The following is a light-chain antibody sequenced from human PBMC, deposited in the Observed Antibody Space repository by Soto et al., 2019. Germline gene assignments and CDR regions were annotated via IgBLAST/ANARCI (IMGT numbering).Light chain of an antibody. Sequence: DLQMTQSPSSLAAAVGDRVTIPCRASQDIGNYLNWYQQKPGKAPQLLIYGASSLQSGVPSRFSGSGSGTDFTLPISSLQPEDFATYYCQQTYSSPITFGQGTRLDIK. CDR3: QQTYSSPIT. V-gene: IGKV1-39*01. J-gene: IGKJ5*01. CDR2: GAS. CDR1: QDIGNY.